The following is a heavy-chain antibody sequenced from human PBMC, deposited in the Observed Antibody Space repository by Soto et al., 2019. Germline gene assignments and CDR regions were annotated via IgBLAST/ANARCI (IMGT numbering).Heavy chain of an antibody. CDR2: IYHSGST. D-gene: IGHD4-17*01. CDR3: ARADYDDYPEYFQH. J-gene: IGHJ1*01. Sequence: PSETLSLTCAVSGGSISSCGYSWGWIRQPPVKGLEWIGYIYHSGSTYYNPSLKSRVTISVDRSKNQFSLKLSSVTAADTAVYYCARADYDDYPEYFQHWGQGTLVTVSS. CDR1: GGSISSCGYS. V-gene: IGHV4-30-2*01.